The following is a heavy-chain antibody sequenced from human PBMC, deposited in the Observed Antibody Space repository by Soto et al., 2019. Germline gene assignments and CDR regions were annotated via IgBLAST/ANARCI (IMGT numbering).Heavy chain of an antibody. J-gene: IGHJ4*02. Sequence: KVSCKASGGTFSSYTISWVRQAPGQGLEWMGRIIPILGIANYTQKLQGRVTMTTDTSTSTAYMELRSLRSDDTAVYYCATGSSSSWIYNIDYWGQGTLVTVSS. D-gene: IGHD6-13*01. CDR2: IIPILGIA. V-gene: IGHV1-69*02. CDR3: ATGSSSSWIYNIDY. CDR1: GGTFSSYT.